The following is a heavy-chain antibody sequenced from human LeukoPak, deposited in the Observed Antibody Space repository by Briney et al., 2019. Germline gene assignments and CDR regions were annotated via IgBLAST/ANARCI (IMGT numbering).Heavy chain of an antibody. V-gene: IGHV1-46*01. CDR2: INLSGGSA. CDR1: GYTFTSYY. Sequence: ASVKVSCKASGYTFTSYYMHWVRQAPGLGLEWMGIINLSGGSATYAQKFQGRVTMTRDTSTSTVYMELSSLRSEDTAVYYCATSLPAAGYYFDYWGQGTLVTVPS. D-gene: IGHD6-13*01. J-gene: IGHJ4*02. CDR3: ATSLPAAGYYFDY.